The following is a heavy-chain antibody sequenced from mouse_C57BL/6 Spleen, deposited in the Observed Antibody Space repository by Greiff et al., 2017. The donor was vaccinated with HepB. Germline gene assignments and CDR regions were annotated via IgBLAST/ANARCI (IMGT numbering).Heavy chain of an antibody. CDR1: GYSFTGYF. D-gene: IGHD2-4*01. CDR2: INPYNGDT. V-gene: IGHV1-20*01. Sequence: EVMLVESGPELVKPGDSVKISCKASGYSFTGYFMNWVMQSHGKSLEWIGRINPYNGDTFYNQKFKGKATLTVDKSSSTAHMELRSLTSEDSAVYYCARAYYDYDEGFDYWGQGTTLTVSS. CDR3: ARAYYDYDEGFDY. J-gene: IGHJ2*01.